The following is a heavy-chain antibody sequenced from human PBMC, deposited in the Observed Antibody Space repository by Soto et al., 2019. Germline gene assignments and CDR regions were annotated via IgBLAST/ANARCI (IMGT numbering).Heavy chain of an antibody. Sequence: QITLNESGPTQVKPRQTLTLTCTFSGFSLTTSGVGVGWIRQSPGKAPEWLALIYWDYDKRYSPSLKSRLTIPKDTSKNHVVLTMADLDPADTATYYCAHRVLRTVFGLVTTTAIYFDFWGQGTPVAVSS. CDR3: AHRVLRTVFGLVTTTAIYFDF. CDR2: IYWDYDK. CDR1: GFSLTTSGVG. D-gene: IGHD3-3*01. V-gene: IGHV2-5*02. J-gene: IGHJ4*02.